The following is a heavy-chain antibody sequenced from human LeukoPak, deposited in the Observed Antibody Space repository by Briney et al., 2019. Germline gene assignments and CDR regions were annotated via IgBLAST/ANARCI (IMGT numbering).Heavy chain of an antibody. D-gene: IGHD3-22*01. CDR1: GFTFSSYS. CDR2: IYSGGST. J-gene: IGHJ4*02. CDR3: ASRPSSSGYYN. V-gene: IGHV3-66*01. Sequence: PGESLRLSCAASGFTFSSYSMNWVRQAPGKGLEWVSVIYSGGSTYYADSVKGRFTISRDNSKNTLYLQMNSLRAEDTAVYYCASRPSSSGYYNWGQGTLVTVSS.